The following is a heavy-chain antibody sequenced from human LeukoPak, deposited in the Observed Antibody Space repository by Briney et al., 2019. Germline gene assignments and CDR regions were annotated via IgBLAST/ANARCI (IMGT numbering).Heavy chain of an antibody. CDR3: AKVVPAAMIGAFDI. CDR1: GFTFSSHL. Sequence: GGSLRLSCAASGFTFSSHLMHWVRQAPGKGLVWVSRISSDGTYTNYADSVRGRFTISRDNAKNTLYLQMNSLRAEDTAVYYCAKVVPAAMIGAFDIWGQGTMVTVSS. J-gene: IGHJ3*02. V-gene: IGHV3-74*01. D-gene: IGHD2-2*01. CDR2: ISSDGTYT.